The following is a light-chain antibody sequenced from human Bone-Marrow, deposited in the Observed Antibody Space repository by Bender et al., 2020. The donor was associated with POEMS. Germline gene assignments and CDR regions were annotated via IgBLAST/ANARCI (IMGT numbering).Light chain of an antibody. CDR1: SSNIGANYY. CDR2: GNT. V-gene: IGLV1-50*01. J-gene: IGLJ3*02. CDR3: AAWDDSLNGWV. Sequence: QSVLTQPPSVSGAPGQRVTMSCTGSSSNIGANYYVQWYQQLPGTAPKLLIYGNTNRPSGVPDRFSASKSGTSDSLAISGLQSEDEADYYCAAWDDSLNGWVFGGGTKLTV.